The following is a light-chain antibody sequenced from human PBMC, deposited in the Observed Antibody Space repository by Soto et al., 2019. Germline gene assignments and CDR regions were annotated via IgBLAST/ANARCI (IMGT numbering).Light chain of an antibody. Sequence: EIVLTQSPGTLSLSPGERATLSCRASQSVSSSYLAWYQQKPGQAPRLLIYGASSRATVIPDRFSGSGSGTDFPLTISRLEPEDFAVYYCQQYGSSPRTFGQGTKVEI. V-gene: IGKV3-20*01. CDR1: QSVSSSY. CDR2: GAS. J-gene: IGKJ1*01. CDR3: QQYGSSPRT.